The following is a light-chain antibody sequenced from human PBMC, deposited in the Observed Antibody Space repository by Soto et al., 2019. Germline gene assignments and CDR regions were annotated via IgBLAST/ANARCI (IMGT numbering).Light chain of an antibody. CDR2: GAS. CDR3: QLHNNGPLMYT. V-gene: IGKV3-15*01. CDR1: QSVSSN. Sequence: EIVMTQSPATLSVSPGERATLSCRASQSVSSNLASYQQKPGQAPRLLIYGASTRATGIPARFGGSGSGTEYDLTITSLQSEDFAVYYCQLHNNGPLMYTFGQGTKLEIK. J-gene: IGKJ2*01.